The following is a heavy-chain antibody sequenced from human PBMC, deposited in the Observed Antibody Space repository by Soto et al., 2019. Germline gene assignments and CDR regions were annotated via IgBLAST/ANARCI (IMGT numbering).Heavy chain of an antibody. Sequence: KATGYPFTIYAMDWVRRAPGQRLEWMGWINAGNGNTKYSQKFQGRVTITRDTSASTAYMELSSLRSEDTAVYYCARDGDYVFSVYYYYYYGIDVRGQLPTFTVPS. CDR3: ARDGDYVFSVYYYYYYGIDV. D-gene: IGHD4-17*01. CDR2: INAGNGNT. V-gene: IGHV1-3*01. CDR1: GYPFTIYA. J-gene: IGHJ6*02.